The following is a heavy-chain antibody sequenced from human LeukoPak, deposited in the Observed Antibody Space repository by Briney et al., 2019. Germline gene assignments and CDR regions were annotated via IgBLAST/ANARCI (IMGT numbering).Heavy chain of an antibody. CDR3: ARGGSGTFDY. V-gene: IGHV4-59*01. J-gene: IGHJ4*02. Sequence: SETLSLTCAVSGGSISSYYWSWIRQPPGKGLEWIGYIYYSGSTNYNPSLKSRVTISVDTSKNQFSLKLSSVTAADTAVYYCARGGSGTFDYWGQGTLVTVSS. D-gene: IGHD1-26*01. CDR2: IYYSGST. CDR1: GGSISSYY.